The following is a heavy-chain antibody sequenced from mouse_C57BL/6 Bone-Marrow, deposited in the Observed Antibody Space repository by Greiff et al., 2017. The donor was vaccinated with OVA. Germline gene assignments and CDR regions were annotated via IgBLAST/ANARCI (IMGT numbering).Heavy chain of an antibody. J-gene: IGHJ1*03. V-gene: IGHV1-62-2*01. CDR3: ARHEDTLMAYGSIDWYFDV. CDR2: FYPGSGSI. D-gene: IGHD1-1*01. CDR1: GYTFTEYT. Sequence: QVHVKQSGAELVKPGASVKLSCKASGYTFTEYTIHWVKQRSGQGLEWIGWFYPGSGSIKYNEKFKDKATLTADKSSSTVYMELSRLTSEDSAVYFCARHEDTLMAYGSIDWYFDVWGTGTTVTVSS.